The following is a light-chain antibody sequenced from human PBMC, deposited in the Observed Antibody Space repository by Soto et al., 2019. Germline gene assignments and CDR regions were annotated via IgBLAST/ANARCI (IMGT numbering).Light chain of an antibody. V-gene: IGKV1-5*03. CDR3: EQQKTCPLT. CDR1: QTMSSW. Sequence: DIKMTQSPSPLSGSVDDRVTITCRASQTMSSWLAWYQQKPGKAPNLLCYKASTLKSGVPSRFSGSGSWTEFTLTISSLQPEDGATSYCEQQKTCPLTFGGGTKGDTK. CDR2: KAS. J-gene: IGKJ4*01.